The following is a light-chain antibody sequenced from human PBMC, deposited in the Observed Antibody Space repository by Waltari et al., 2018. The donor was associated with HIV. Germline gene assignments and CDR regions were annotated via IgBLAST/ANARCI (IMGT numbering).Light chain of an antibody. CDR1: SSDVGGYTY. V-gene: IGLV2-14*01. CDR3: SSYAMTTTVL. CDR2: EVS. J-gene: IGLJ2*01. Sequence: QSALTQPASVSGSPGPSITLSCTGPSSDVGGYTYVSWYQPHPGKAPKLIIYEVSNRPSGVSDRFSGSKSGNTASLTISGLQAEDEADYFCSSYAMTTTVLFGGGTKLTVL.